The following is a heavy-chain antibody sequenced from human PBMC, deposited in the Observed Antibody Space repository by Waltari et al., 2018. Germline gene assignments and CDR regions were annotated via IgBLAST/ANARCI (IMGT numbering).Heavy chain of an antibody. CDR2: IIPIFGTT. Sequence: QVQLVQSAAAVKKPGSSVKVSCKASGGTCRSYTTTWVRQAPGQGLEWMGGIIPIFGTTMYAQKLQGRVTITADKSTSTAYMELSSLRFDDTAMYFCARDLPYGSGTYYNSPAGFWGQGTLVTVSS. CDR1: GGTCRSYT. CDR3: ARDLPYGSGTYYNSPAGF. V-gene: IGHV1-69*06. D-gene: IGHD3-10*01. J-gene: IGHJ4*02.